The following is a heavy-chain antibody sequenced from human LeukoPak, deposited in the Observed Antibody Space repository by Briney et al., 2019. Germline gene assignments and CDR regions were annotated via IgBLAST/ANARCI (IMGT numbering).Heavy chain of an antibody. V-gene: IGHV5-51*01. J-gene: IGHJ4*02. CDR3: ATSRIMATISPFDY. CDR2: IYPGDSDT. CDR1: GYSFTSYW. Sequence: GESLKISCKGSGYSFTSYWIGWVRQMPGKGLEWMGIIYPGDSDTRYSPSFQGQVTFSADNSIGTAYLQWSSLKASDTAMYCCATSRIMATISPFDYWGQGTLVTVSS. D-gene: IGHD5-24*01.